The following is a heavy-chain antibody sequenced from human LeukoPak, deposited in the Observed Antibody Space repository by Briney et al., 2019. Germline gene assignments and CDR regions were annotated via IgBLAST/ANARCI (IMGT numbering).Heavy chain of an antibody. D-gene: IGHD5-12*01. CDR3: ARGVGYVSGFDY. J-gene: IGHJ4*02. CDR2: IYHSGST. CDR1: GYSISSGYY. V-gene: IGHV4-38-2*02. Sequence: KPSETLSLTCNVSGYSISSGYYWGWIRQPPGKGLQWIGTIYHSGSTYYNPSLKSRVTISVDTSKNQFSLKLSSVTAADTAVYYCARGVGYVSGFDYWGQGTLVTVSS.